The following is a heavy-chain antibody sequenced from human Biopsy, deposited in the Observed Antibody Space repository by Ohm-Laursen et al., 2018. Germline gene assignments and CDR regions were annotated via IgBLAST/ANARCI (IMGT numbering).Heavy chain of an antibody. J-gene: IGHJ2*01. D-gene: IGHD1-26*01. CDR2: IYYTGRT. CDR3: ARHAPSYSGSYWRYFDL. CDR1: GGSISSYY. Sequence: TLSLTCTVSGGSISSYYWSWIRQPPGKGLEWIGYIYYTGRTNYNPPLKSRVTISVDPSINHLSLRLTSVTAADTAVYYCARHAPSYSGSYWRYFDLWGRGTLVTVSS. V-gene: IGHV4-59*08.